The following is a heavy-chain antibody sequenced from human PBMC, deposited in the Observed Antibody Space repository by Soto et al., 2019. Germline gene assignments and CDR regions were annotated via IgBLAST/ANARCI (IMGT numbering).Heavy chain of an antibody. V-gene: IGHV4-39*01. CDR1: GGSISSNTYS. Sequence: LSLTCTVSGGSISSNTYSWGWIRQPPGKGLEYIGTIHFSGNTYYNPSLNSRVTISVDTSKNQFSLKLTSVTAADTALYYCARHRPQEDGRKKGFDYWGQGTPVTVSS. CDR3: ARHRPQEDGRKKGFDY. J-gene: IGHJ4*02. CDR2: IHFSGNT. D-gene: IGHD2-15*01.